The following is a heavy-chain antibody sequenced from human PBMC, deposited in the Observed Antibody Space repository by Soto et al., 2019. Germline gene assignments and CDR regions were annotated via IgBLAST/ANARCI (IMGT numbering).Heavy chain of an antibody. CDR1: GGSISSGDYY. D-gene: IGHD5-18*01. CDR3: ARGKYAASYGYYYYYGMDV. V-gene: IGHV4-30-4*01. CDR2: IYYSGST. J-gene: IGHJ6*02. Sequence: QVQLQESGPGLVKPSQTLSLTCTVSGGSISSGDYYWSWIRQPPGKGLEWIGYIYYSGSTYYYPSHERLVTISVDTSKYQFSQKLSAVTAAYTDVYYCARGKYAASYGYYYYYGMDVWGQGTTVTVSS.